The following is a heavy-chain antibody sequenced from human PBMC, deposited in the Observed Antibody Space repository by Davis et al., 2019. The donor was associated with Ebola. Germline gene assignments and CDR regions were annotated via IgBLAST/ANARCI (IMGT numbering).Heavy chain of an antibody. CDR1: GYTFTSYD. Sequence: ASVKVSCKASGYTFTSYDINWVRQATGQGLEWMGWMNPNSGNTGYAQKFQGRVTMTRDTSTSTVYMEMRSLRSEDTAVYYCARAAVAGTREAFDYWGQGTLVTVSS. D-gene: IGHD6-19*01. J-gene: IGHJ4*02. V-gene: IGHV1-8*01. CDR3: ARAAVAGTREAFDY. CDR2: MNPNSGNT.